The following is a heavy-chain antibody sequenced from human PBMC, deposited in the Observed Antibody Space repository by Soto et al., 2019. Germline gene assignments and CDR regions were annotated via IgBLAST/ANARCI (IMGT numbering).Heavy chain of an antibody. CDR1: GGTFSTNP. CDR2: TGSGTGPG. J-gene: IGHJ4*02. CDR3: ARRYSGGFYRYFDS. V-gene: IGHV1-69*06. Sequence: QVQLVQSGAEVKKPGSSVKVSCKASGGTFSTNPISWVRQAPGPGLEWMGGTGSGTGPGNHAQKFQGRLTITVDKSTSTVYMELSSLSSEDTAVYYCARRYSGGFYRYFDSWGQGTLVTVSS. D-gene: IGHD2-15*01.